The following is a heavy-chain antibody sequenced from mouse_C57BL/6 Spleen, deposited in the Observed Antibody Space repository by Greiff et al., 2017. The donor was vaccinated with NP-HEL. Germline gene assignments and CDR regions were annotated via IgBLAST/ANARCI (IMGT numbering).Heavy chain of an antibody. CDR3: ARYYYGSSRRAMDY. CDR1: GYTFTDYY. D-gene: IGHD1-1*01. J-gene: IGHJ4*01. CDR2: INPNNGGT. V-gene: IGHV1-26*01. Sequence: EVQLQQSGPELVKPGASVKISCKASGYTFTDYYMNWVKQSHGKSLEWIGDINPNNGGTSYNQKFKGKATLTVDKSSSTAYMELRSLTSEDSAVYYCARYYYGSSRRAMDYWGQGTSVTVSS.